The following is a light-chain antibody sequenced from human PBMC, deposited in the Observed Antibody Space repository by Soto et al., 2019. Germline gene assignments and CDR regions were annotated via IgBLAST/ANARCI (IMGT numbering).Light chain of an antibody. V-gene: IGKV3-20*01. J-gene: IGKJ1*01. CDR2: GAS. CDR3: QQYVTSQGT. CDR1: QSVSNNY. Sequence: EIVLTQSPGTLSLSPGERATLSCRASQSVSNNYLAWYQQKPGQSPRLLIYGASSRGTGIPGRFSGSGSGTDFTLTISRLEPEDFAVYYCQQYVTSQGTFGQGTQVDI.